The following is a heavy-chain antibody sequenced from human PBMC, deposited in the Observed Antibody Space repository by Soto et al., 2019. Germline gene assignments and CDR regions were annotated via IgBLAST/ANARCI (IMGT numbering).Heavy chain of an antibody. Sequence: ASVKVSCKASGYTFTSYAMHWVRQAPGQRLEWMGWINAGNGNTKYSQKFQGRVTITRDTSASTAYMELSSLRSEDTAVYYCARGTYYDFWSGYETPSRYNWFDPWGQGTLVTVSS. J-gene: IGHJ5*02. CDR2: INAGNGNT. CDR3: ARGTYYDFWSGYETPSRYNWFDP. V-gene: IGHV1-3*01. D-gene: IGHD3-3*01. CDR1: GYTFTSYA.